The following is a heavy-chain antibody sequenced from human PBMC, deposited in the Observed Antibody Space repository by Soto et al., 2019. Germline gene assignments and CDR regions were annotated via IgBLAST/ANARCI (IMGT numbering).Heavy chain of an antibody. J-gene: IGHJ5*02. CDR1: GGSISSGGYS. Sequence: QLQLQASGSGLVKPSQTLSLTCAVSGGSISSGGYSWSWIRQPPGKDPEWIGYIYHSGSTYYNPTLKSRSTISVDRSKHQFSLKLSSVTAADTAVYYCARVPSPWGQGTLVTVSS. V-gene: IGHV4-30-2*01. CDR3: ARVPSP. CDR2: IYHSGST.